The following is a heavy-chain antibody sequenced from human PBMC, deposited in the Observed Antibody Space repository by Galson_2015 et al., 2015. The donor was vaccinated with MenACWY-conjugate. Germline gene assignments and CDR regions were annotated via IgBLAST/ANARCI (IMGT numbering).Heavy chain of an antibody. CDR1: GFTFSDYG. D-gene: IGHD3-3*01. V-gene: IGHV3-33*01. J-gene: IGHJ6*02. CDR3: ARDYSTIVGLVTLSGMDV. Sequence: SLRLSCAASGFTFSDYGMHWARQAPGKGLEWVAVIWYDGSNEYYADSVKGRFTISRDNSKNTLYLQMNSLRAENTAVYYCARDYSTIVGLVTLSGMDVWGQGTTVTVSS. CDR2: IWYDGSNE.